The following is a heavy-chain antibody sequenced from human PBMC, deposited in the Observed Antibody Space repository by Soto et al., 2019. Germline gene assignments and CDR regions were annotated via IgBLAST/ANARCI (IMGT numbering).Heavy chain of an antibody. D-gene: IGHD2-15*01. V-gene: IGHV1-18*01. J-gene: IGHJ4*02. CDR2: VSGYNGDT. CDR3: ARDLGGWPDY. Sequence: ASVKVSCKAPGYTFSRYGISWVRQAPGQGLEWMGWVSGYNGDTKYSQKFQGRVTITRDTSASTAYMELSSLRSEDTAVYYCARDLGGWPDYWGQGTLVTVSS. CDR1: GYTFSRYG.